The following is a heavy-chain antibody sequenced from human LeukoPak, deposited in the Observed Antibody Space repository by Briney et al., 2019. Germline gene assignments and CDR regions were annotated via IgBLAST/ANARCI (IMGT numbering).Heavy chain of an antibody. Sequence: PGGSLRLSCAASGFTFSSYAMSWVRQAPGKGLEWVSAISGSGGSTYYADSVKGRFTISGDNSKNTLYLQMNSLRAEDTAVYYCARDSGYDRAPDYWSQGTLVTVSS. CDR1: GFTFSSYA. J-gene: IGHJ4*02. CDR3: ARDSGYDRAPDY. V-gene: IGHV3-23*01. D-gene: IGHD5-12*01. CDR2: ISGSGGST.